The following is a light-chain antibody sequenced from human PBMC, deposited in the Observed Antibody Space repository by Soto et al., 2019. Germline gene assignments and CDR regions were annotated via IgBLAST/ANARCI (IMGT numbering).Light chain of an antibody. V-gene: IGKV1-39*01. J-gene: IGKJ4*01. CDR3: QQNYSTPLA. CDR2: AAS. CDR1: QSISRD. Sequence: DIQMTQSPCSLSASVGDRVTITCRASQSISRDLNWYQQKPGKAPNLLIYAASTLESGVPSRFSGSGSGTDFTLTISSLQLEDFATYYCQQNYSTPLAFGGGTKVDIK.